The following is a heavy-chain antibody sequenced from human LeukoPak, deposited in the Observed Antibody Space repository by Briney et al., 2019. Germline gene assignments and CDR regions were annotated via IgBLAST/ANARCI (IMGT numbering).Heavy chain of an antibody. CDR2: INGDGSNS. CDR3: ARTSPTSHFDF. D-gene: IGHD3-16*01. CDR1: GFTFTTYW. Sequence: GGSLRLSCVASGFTFTTYWMHWVRQAPGKGLVWVSRINGDGSNSNYADSVKGRFTISRDNARNTLYLQMNGLRAEDTAVYYCARTSPTSHFDFWGQGTLVTVSS. J-gene: IGHJ4*02. V-gene: IGHV3-74*01.